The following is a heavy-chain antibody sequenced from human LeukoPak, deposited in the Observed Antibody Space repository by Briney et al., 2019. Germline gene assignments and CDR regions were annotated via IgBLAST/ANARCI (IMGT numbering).Heavy chain of an antibody. D-gene: IGHD3-3*01. V-gene: IGHV1-18*01. CDR1: GYTFTSYG. Sequence: ASVKVSCKASGYTFTSYGISWVRQAPGQGLEWMGWISAYNGNTNYAQKLQGRVTMTTDTSTSTAYMELRSLRSDDTAVYYCAREKEITIFGAVINWFDPWGQGTLVTVSS. J-gene: IGHJ5*02. CDR3: AREKEITIFGAVINWFDP. CDR2: ISAYNGNT.